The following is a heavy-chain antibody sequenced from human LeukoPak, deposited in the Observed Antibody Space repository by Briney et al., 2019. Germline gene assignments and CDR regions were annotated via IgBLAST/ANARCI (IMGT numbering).Heavy chain of an antibody. CDR1: GGSFSGYY. CDR2: INHSGST. J-gene: IGHJ4*02. D-gene: IGHD3-22*01. CDR3: ARGLPYYYDSSGYHYYLDY. V-gene: IGHV4-34*01. Sequence: SETLSLTCAVYGGSFSGYYWNWIRQPPGKGLEWIGEINHSGSTNYNPSLKSRVTISVHTSKNQFSLKLSSVTAADTAVYYCARGLPYYYDSSGYHYYLDYWGQGTLVTVSS.